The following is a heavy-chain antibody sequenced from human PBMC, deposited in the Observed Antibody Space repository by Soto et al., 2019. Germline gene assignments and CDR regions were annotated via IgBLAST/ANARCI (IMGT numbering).Heavy chain of an antibody. D-gene: IGHD2-15*01. CDR2: IDWDDDK. V-gene: IGHV2-70*04. CDR3: ARTDGYYRGRHFDN. J-gene: IGHJ4*02. CDR1: GFSLSTTGMR. Sequence: ESGPTLVNPTQTLTLTCTFSGFSLSTTGMRVSWIRQPPGKALDWLARIDWDDDKFYSTSLKTRPTISKDTSKNQVVLTMTNMGPGDTATYYCARTDGYYRGRHFDNWGQGILVTVSS.